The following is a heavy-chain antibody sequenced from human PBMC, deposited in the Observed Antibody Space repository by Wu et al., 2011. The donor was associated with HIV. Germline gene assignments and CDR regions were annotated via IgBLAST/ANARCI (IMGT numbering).Heavy chain of an antibody. D-gene: IGHD2-2*01. V-gene: IGHV1-69-2*01. CDR2: INLESGEA. Sequence: DVHIVQSGAEVKMPGSSMKISCAVSGRALTDHRIHWVQQAPERGLDWMGLINLESGEATYAEKFQGRITITADTSKGTAYLEMTNLKSDDTAVYYCARSGVSAEYYFYYMNDWGKGTTVTVPS. J-gene: IGHJ6*03. CDR3: ARSGVSAEYYFYYMND. CDR1: GRALTDHR.